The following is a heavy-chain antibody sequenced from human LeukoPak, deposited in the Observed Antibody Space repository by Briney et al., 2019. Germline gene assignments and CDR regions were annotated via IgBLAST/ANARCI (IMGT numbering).Heavy chain of an antibody. V-gene: IGHV3-23*01. CDR2: ISGSGGST. J-gene: IGHJ4*02. CDR1: GFTFSSYA. D-gene: IGHD6-13*01. CDR3: AKVFRPVAAAVSYFDY. Sequence: GGSLRLSCAASGFTFSSYAMSWVRQAPGKGLEWVSAISGSGGSTYYADSVKGRFTISRDNSKNTLYLQMNSLRAEDTAVYYCAKVFRPVAAAVSYFDYWGQGTLVTVSS.